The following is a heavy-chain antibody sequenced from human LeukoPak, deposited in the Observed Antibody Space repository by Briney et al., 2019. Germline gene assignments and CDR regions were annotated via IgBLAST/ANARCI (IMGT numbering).Heavy chain of an antibody. CDR1: VGSISTYY. CDR2: IYNSGST. CDR3: ARIYYDSGAYYRHAFDI. V-gene: IGHV4-59*01. J-gene: IGHJ3*02. D-gene: IGHD3-22*01. Sequence: SETLSLTSTVSVGSISTYYWSCIRPPPRKRLWCIAHIYNSGSTNSNPSLKSRVTISVDTSKNQFSLRLSSVTAADTAVYYCARIYYDSGAYYRHAFDIWGQGTMVSVSS.